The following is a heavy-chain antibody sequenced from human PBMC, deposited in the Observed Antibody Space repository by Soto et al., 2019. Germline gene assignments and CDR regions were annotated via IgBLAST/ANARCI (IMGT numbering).Heavy chain of an antibody. D-gene: IGHD5-12*01. CDR1: GFTFGDYA. Sequence: GGSLRLSCTASGFTFGDYAMSWFRQAPGKGLEWVGFIRSKAYGGTTEYAASVKGRFTISRDDSKSIAYLQMNSLKTEDTAVYYCTRGGEYSGYDPQGYFDYWGQGTLVTVSS. CDR3: TRGGEYSGYDPQGYFDY. V-gene: IGHV3-49*03. CDR2: IRSKAYGGTT. J-gene: IGHJ4*02.